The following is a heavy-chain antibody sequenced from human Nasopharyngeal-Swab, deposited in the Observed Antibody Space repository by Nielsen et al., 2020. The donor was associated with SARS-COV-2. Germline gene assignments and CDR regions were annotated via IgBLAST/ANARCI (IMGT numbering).Heavy chain of an antibody. CDR3: AKDIWPGAIAAAGTPFDY. J-gene: IGHJ4*02. Sequence: GGTLRLSCAASGITFDDYAMHWVRQAPGKGLEWVSGISWNSGSIGYADSVKGRFTISRDNAKNSLYLQMNSLRAEDTALYYCAKDIWPGAIAAAGTPFDYWGQGTLVTVSS. D-gene: IGHD6-13*01. V-gene: IGHV3-9*01. CDR1: GITFDDYA. CDR2: ISWNSGSI.